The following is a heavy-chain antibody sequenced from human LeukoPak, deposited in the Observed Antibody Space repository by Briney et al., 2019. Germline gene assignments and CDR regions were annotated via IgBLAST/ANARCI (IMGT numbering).Heavy chain of an antibody. CDR1: GFIFSDYY. V-gene: IGHV3-11*01. Sequence: GGSLRLSCAASGFIFSDYYMSWIRQAPGKGLEWVAYISRSNGMVYYADSVKGRFTVCVENAKSSLFLQMNTLRAEDSAVYYCARGPNHYDYYDLDVWGQGTTVIVSS. CDR3: ARGPNHYDYYDLDV. J-gene: IGHJ6*02. CDR2: ISRSNGMV.